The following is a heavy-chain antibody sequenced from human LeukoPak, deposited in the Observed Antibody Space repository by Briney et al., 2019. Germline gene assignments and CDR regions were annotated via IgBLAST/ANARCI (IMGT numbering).Heavy chain of an antibody. Sequence: ASVKVSCKASGYAFTAYYIHWVRQAPGQGLEWMGWINPNSGGTNYAQKFQGRVTITADESTSTAYMELSSLRSEDTAVYYCARGDQWELLGNWFDPWGQGTLVTVSS. CDR1: GYAFTAYY. J-gene: IGHJ5*02. CDR2: INPNSGGT. CDR3: ARGDQWELLGNWFDP. V-gene: IGHV1-2*02. D-gene: IGHD1-26*01.